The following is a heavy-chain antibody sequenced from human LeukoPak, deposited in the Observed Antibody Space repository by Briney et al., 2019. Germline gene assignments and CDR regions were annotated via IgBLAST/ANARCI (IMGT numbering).Heavy chain of an antibody. CDR3: ARGRPHGNDY. D-gene: IGHD4-23*01. J-gene: IGHJ4*02. V-gene: IGHV3-74*01. Sequence: PGGSLRLSCAASGFTFSSYWMNWVRHAPGKGLVWVSRIASDGSSTTYADSVKGRFSISRDNAKSTLYLQMDSLRVEDTAVYYCARGRPHGNDYWGQGTLVTVSS. CDR2: IASDGSST. CDR1: GFTFSSYW.